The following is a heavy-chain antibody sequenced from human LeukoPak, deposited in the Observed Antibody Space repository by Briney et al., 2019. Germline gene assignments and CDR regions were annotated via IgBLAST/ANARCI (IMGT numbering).Heavy chain of an antibody. D-gene: IGHD3-10*01. CDR1: GYTFSGYY. CDR3: ARDLGGSGRYSFYY. J-gene: IGHJ4*02. V-gene: IGHV1-69*13. CDR2: IIPIFGTA. Sequence: GASVKVSCKASGYTFSGYYMHWVRQAPGQGLEWMGGIIPIFGTANYAQKFQGRVTITADESTSTAYMELSSLRSEDTAVYYCARDLGGSGRYSFYYWGQGTLVTVSS.